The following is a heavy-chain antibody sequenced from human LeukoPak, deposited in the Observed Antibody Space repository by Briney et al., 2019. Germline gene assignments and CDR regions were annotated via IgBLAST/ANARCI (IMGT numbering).Heavy chain of an antibody. J-gene: IGHJ5*02. D-gene: IGHD3-10*01. CDR1: GFTFSSYA. CDR3: AYYYGSGSYEGFDP. V-gene: IGHV3-23*01. Sequence: GGSLRLSCAASGFTFSSYAMSWVRQAPGKGLEWVSAISGSGGSTYYADSVKGRFTIPRDNSKNTLYLQMNSLRAEDTAVYYCAYYYGSGSYEGFDPWGQGTLVTVSS. CDR2: ISGSGGST.